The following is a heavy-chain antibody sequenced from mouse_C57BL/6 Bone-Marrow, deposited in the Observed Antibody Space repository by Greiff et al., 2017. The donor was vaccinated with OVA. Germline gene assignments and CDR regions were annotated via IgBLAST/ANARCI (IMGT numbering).Heavy chain of an antibody. V-gene: IGHV2-2*01. Sequence: QVQLQQSGPGLVQPSQSLSITCTVSGFSLTSYGVHWVRQSPGKGLEWLGVIWSGGSTDYNAAFISRLSSSKDNSKSQVFFKMNSLQADDTAIDYCARYGNLYAMDYWGQGTSVTVSS. D-gene: IGHD2-10*02. CDR2: IWSGGST. CDR3: ARYGNLYAMDY. CDR1: GFSLTSYG. J-gene: IGHJ4*01.